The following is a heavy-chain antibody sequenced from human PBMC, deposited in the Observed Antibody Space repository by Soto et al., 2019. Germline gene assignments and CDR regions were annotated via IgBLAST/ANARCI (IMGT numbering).Heavy chain of an antibody. CDR1: GFTFSSYA. J-gene: IGHJ3*02. Sequence: QVQLVESGGGVVQPGRSLRLSCAASGFTFSSYAMHWVRQAPGKGLEWVAVISYDGSNKYYADSVKGRFTISRDNSKNTMYXXMNSLRAEDTAVYYCARTLAGHYYDSSGYPDAFDIWGQGTMVTVSS. V-gene: IGHV3-30-3*01. D-gene: IGHD3-22*01. CDR3: ARTLAGHYYDSSGYPDAFDI. CDR2: ISYDGSNK.